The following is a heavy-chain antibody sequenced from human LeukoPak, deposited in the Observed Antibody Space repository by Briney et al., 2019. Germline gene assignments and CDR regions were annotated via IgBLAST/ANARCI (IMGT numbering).Heavy chain of an antibody. V-gene: IGHV1-46*01. Sequence: ASVKVSCEASGYTFTSYYMHWVRQAPGQGLEWMGIINPSGGSTSYAQKFQGRVTMTRDTSTSTVYMELSSLRSEDTAVYYCARDRLLIYSGYDLADYWGQGTLVTVSS. CDR1: GYTFTSYY. CDR2: INPSGGST. CDR3: ARDRLLIYSGYDLADY. D-gene: IGHD5-12*01. J-gene: IGHJ4*02.